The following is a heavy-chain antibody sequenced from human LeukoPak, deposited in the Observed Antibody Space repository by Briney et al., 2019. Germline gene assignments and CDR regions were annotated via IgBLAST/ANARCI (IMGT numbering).Heavy chain of an antibody. CDR1: GYTCTSYA. J-gene: IGHJ5*02. Sequence: ASVKVSCKASGYTCTSYAMHWVRQAPGQRLEWMGWINAGNGNTKYSQKFQGRVTLTRDTSATTAYMELSSLRSEDTAVYYCARDPCSGGTCYSDWIDPWGQGTLVTVSS. CDR2: INAGNGNT. D-gene: IGHD2-15*01. V-gene: IGHV1-3*01. CDR3: ARDPCSGGTCYSDWIDP.